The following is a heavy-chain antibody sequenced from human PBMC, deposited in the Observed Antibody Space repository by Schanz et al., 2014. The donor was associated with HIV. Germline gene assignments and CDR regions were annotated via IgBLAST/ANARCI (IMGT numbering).Heavy chain of an antibody. D-gene: IGHD2-2*01. CDR3: ARSQKGTSCCSPLDF. V-gene: IGHV3-30*03. J-gene: IGHJ4*02. Sequence: VQLVESGGGLVQPGGSLRLSCAASGFTFSRYWMNWVRQAPGKGLEWVALISHDGSNKYYADSVKGRFTVSRDNSKNRVFLQMNSLSTEDAAVYHCARSQKGTSCCSPLDFWGQGLLVTVSS. CDR2: ISHDGSNK. CDR1: GFTFSRYW.